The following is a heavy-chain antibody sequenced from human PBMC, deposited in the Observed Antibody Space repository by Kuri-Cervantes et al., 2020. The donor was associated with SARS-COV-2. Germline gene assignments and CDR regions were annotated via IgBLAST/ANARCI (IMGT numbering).Heavy chain of an antibody. CDR3: AMTGSYTSYGLGH. V-gene: IGHV3-74*01. J-gene: IGHJ4*02. Sequence: LKISCLASGFTFSSQWMFWVRQVPGKGLMWLSRINNDGSSTIYVDSVKGRFTTSRDNAKNSVFLQMNSLIPEDTGVYYCAMTGSYTSYGLGHWGQGTLVTVSS. CDR2: INNDGSST. CDR1: GFTFSSQW. D-gene: IGHD5-18*01.